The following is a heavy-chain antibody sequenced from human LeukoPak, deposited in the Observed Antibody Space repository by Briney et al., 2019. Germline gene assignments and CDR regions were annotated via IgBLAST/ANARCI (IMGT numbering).Heavy chain of an antibody. Sequence: PSETLSLTCAVYGGSFSGYYWSWIRQPPGKGLEWIGEINHSGSTNYNPSLKSRVTISVDTSKNQFSLKLSSVTAADTAVYYCARQGYDILTGRDAFDIWAKGQWSPSLQ. CDR2: INHSGST. D-gene: IGHD3-9*01. V-gene: IGHV4-34*01. J-gene: IGHJ3*02. CDR3: ARQGYDILTGRDAFDI. CDR1: GGSFSGYY.